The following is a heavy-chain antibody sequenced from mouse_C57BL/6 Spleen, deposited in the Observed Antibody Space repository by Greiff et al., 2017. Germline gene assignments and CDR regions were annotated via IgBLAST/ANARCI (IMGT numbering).Heavy chain of an antibody. J-gene: IGHJ4*01. CDR2: IDPSDSYP. D-gene: IGHD1-1*01. Sequence: VQLQQPGAELVKPGASVKLSCKASGYTFTSYWMPWVKQRPGQGLEWIGEIDPSDSYPNYNQKFKGKATLTVDTSSSTAYMQLSSLTSEDSAVYYCARGVVAYAMDYWGQGTSVTVSS. V-gene: IGHV1-50*01. CDR1: GYTFTSYW. CDR3: ARGVVAYAMDY.